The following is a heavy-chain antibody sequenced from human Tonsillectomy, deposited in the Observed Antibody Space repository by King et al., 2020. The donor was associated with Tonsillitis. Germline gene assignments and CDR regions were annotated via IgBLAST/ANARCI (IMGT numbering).Heavy chain of an antibody. Sequence: QLVQSGAEVKKPGSSVRVSCKASGGTFNNHAFSWVRQAPGQGLEWMGGIIPIFGTANYAQRVQGRITITADEATGTVYMDLTSLRSDDTALYYCATADSATGDTLGGYGMDVWGQGTTVTVSS. V-gene: IGHV1-69*01. D-gene: IGHD3-16*01. CDR2: IIPIFGTA. J-gene: IGHJ6*02. CDR3: ATADSATGDTLGGYGMDV. CDR1: GGTFNNHA.